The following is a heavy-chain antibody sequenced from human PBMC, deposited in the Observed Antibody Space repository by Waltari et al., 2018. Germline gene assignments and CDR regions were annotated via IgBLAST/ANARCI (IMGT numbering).Heavy chain of an antibody. D-gene: IGHD1-26*01. Sequence: QVQLQESGPGLVKPSETLSLTCAVSGYSISSGYYWGWIRQPPGKGLEWIGSIYHSGSTYYNPSLKSRVTISVDTSKNQFSLKLSSVTAADTAVYYCARHNKGWDDAFDIWGQGTMVTVSS. J-gene: IGHJ3*02. V-gene: IGHV4-38-2*01. CDR2: IYHSGST. CDR1: GYSISSGYY. CDR3: ARHNKGWDDAFDI.